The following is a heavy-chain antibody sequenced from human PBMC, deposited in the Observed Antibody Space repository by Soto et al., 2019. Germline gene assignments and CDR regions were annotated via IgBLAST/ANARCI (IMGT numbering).Heavy chain of an antibody. CDR3: AKAEQWLVREGEYYFDY. CDR1: GFTFSSYA. Sequence: EVQLLESGGGLVQPGGSLRLSCAASGFTFSSYAMSWVRQAPGKGLEWVSAISGSGGSTYYADSVKGRFTISRDNSKNTLYLQMNSLRAEDTAVYYCAKAEQWLVREGEYYFDYWGQGTLVTVSS. J-gene: IGHJ4*02. D-gene: IGHD6-19*01. V-gene: IGHV3-23*01. CDR2: ISGSGGST.